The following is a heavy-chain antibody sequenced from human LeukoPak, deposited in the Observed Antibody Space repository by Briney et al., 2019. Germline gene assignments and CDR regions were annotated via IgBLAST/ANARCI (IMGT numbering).Heavy chain of an antibody. V-gene: IGHV4-59*01. D-gene: IGHD2-2*01. Sequence: SETLSLTCTVSGGSISSYYWSWIRQPPGKGLEGIGYINYSGSTKYNSSLKSRVTISVDTSKNQFSLKLSSVTAADTAVYYCARTRWGYCSSTSCPTRHDYWGQGTLVTVSS. CDR1: GGSISSYY. J-gene: IGHJ4*02. CDR3: ARTRWGYCSSTSCPTRHDY. CDR2: INYSGST.